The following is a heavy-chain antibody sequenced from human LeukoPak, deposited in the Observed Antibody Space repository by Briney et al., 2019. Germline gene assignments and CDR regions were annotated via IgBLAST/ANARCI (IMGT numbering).Heavy chain of an antibody. CDR3: ARDRGQLWSKEPGWFDP. Sequence: GGSLRLSCAASGFTVSSSYMSWVRQAPGKGLEWVSVIYSGGSTYYADSVKGRFIISRDNSKNTLYLQMNSLRAEDTAVYYCARDRGQLWSKEPGWFDPWGQGTLVTVSS. CDR1: GFTVSSSY. V-gene: IGHV3-66*01. CDR2: IYSGGST. D-gene: IGHD5-18*01. J-gene: IGHJ5*02.